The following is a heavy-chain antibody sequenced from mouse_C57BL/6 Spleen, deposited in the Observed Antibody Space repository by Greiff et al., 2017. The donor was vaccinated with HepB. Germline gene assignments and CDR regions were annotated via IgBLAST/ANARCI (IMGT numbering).Heavy chain of an antibody. CDR1: GFTFSDFY. Sequence: EVMLVESGGGLVQSGRSLRLSCATSGFTFSDFYMEWVRQAPGKGLEWIAASRNKANDYTTEYSASVKGRFIVARDTSQSILYLQMNALRAEDTAIYYCARGGSWYFDVWGTGTTVTVSS. V-gene: IGHV7-1*01. CDR2: SRNKANDYTT. CDR3: ARGGSWYFDV. J-gene: IGHJ1*03.